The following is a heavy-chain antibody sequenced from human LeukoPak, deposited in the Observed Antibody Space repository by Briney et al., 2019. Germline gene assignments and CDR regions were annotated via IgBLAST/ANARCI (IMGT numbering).Heavy chain of an antibody. CDR2: IYYSGST. Sequence: SETLSLTCTVSGGSISSGDYSWSWIRQTPGKGLEWIGYIYYSGSTYYNPSLKSRVTISVDTSKNQFSLRLSSVTAADTAVYYCARGDYDDYCDFWGQGTLVTVSS. V-gene: IGHV4-30-4*01. J-gene: IGHJ4*02. CDR1: GGSISSGDYS. D-gene: IGHD4-17*01. CDR3: ARGDYDDYCDF.